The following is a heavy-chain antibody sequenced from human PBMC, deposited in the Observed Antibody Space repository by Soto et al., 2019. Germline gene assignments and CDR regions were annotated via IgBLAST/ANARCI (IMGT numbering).Heavy chain of an antibody. J-gene: IGHJ5*02. CDR3: ARGPTRLIMIADPDEGLLWIDP. D-gene: IGHD2-21*01. CDR1: GYNFGNYD. V-gene: IGHV1-8*02. Sequence: QVQLVQSGAEVKKPGASVKVSCKASGYNFGNYDLNWVRQATGQGLEGMGWMNPKNVDTGHAQKFQGRVILTRDTSISASYMELTCLRPDDTAGYYSARGPTRLIMIADPDEGLLWIDPWGPGTLVIVSS. CDR2: MNPKNVDT.